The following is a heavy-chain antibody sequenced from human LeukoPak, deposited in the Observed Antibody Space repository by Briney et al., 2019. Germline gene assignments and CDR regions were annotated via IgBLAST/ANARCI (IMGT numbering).Heavy chain of an antibody. CDR2: INHSGST. D-gene: IGHD3-10*01. CDR1: GGSFSGYY. J-gene: IGHJ5*02. V-gene: IGHV4-34*01. Sequence: SETLSLTCAVYGGSFSGYYWSWIRQPPGKGLEWIGEINHSGSTNYNPSLKSRVTISVDTSKNQFSPKLSSVTAADTAVYYCARFSRRGVIRWFDPWGQGTLVTVSS. CDR3: ARFSRRGVIRWFDP.